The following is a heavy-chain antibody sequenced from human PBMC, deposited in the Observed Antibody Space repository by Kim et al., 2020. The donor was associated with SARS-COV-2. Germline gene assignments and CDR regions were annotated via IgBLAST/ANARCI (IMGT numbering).Heavy chain of an antibody. Sequence: GGSLRLSCAASGFTFSSYSMNWVRQAPGKGLEWVSSISSSSSYIYYADSVKGRFTISRDNAKNSLYLQMNSLRAEDTAVYYCARDLVLSIAARPIVPFDYWGQGTLVTVSS. V-gene: IGHV3-21*01. J-gene: IGHJ4*02. CDR3: ARDLVLSIAARPIVPFDY. D-gene: IGHD6-6*01. CDR2: ISSSSSYI. CDR1: GFTFSSYS.